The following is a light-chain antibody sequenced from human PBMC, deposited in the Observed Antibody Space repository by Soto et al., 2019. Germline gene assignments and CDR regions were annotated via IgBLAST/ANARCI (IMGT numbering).Light chain of an antibody. CDR1: QTISSW. CDR3: QHYNSYSEA. J-gene: IGKJ1*01. Sequence: DIQMTQSPSTLSGSVGDRVTITCRASQTISSWLAWYQQKPGKAPKLLIDKASTLKSGVPSRFSGSGSGTEFTLTISSLQPDDFAPYYCQHYNSYSEAFGQGTKVDLK. V-gene: IGKV1-5*03. CDR2: KAS.